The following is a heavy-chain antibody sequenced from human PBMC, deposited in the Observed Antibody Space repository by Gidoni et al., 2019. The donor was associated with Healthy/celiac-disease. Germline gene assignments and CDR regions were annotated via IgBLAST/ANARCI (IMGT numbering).Heavy chain of an antibody. J-gene: IGHJ4*02. D-gene: IGHD5-18*01. CDR3: ASSDTAMAPFDY. Sequence: QVQLQESGPGLVKPSETLSLTCTVSGGSISSYYWSWVRQPPGKGLEWIGYINYSGSTNYNPSLKSRVTISVDTSKNQFSLKLSSVTAADTAVYYCASSDTAMAPFDYWGQGTLVTVSS. CDR1: GGSISSYY. V-gene: IGHV4-59*01. CDR2: INYSGST.